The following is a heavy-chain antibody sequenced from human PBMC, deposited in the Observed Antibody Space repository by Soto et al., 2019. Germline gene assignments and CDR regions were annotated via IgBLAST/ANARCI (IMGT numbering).Heavy chain of an antibody. CDR2: IYSGGST. Sequence: EVQLVETGGGLIQPGGSLRLSCAASGFTVSSNYMSWVRQAPGKGLEWVSVIYSGGSTYYADSVKGRFTISRDNSKNMLYLQMNSLRAEDTAVYYCARLDSSGYYAPHRYGAGFDYWGQGTLVTVSS. D-gene: IGHD3-22*01. CDR1: GFTVSSNY. J-gene: IGHJ4*02. V-gene: IGHV3-53*02. CDR3: ARLDSSGYYAPHRYGAGFDY.